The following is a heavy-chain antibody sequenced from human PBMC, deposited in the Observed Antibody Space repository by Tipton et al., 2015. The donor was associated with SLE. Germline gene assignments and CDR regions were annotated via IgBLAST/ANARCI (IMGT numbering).Heavy chain of an antibody. V-gene: IGHV4-59*01. CDR2: IYYSGST. CDR1: GGSISSYY. CDR3: ARGGLGVSYYYYMDV. D-gene: IGHD1-26*01. Sequence: TLSLTCTVSGGSISSYYWSWIRQPPGKGLEWIGYIYYSGSTNYNPSLKSRVTILVDTSKNQFSLKLSSVTAADTAVYYCARGGLGVSYYYYMDVWGKGTTVTVSS. J-gene: IGHJ6*03.